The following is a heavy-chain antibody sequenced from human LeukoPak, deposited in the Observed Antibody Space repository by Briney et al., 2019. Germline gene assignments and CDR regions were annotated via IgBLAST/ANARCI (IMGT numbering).Heavy chain of an antibody. CDR2: ISGSGGST. CDR1: GFTFSSYA. V-gene: IGHV3-23*01. J-gene: IGHJ4*02. D-gene: IGHD2-2*01. CDR3: AESSGCSSTSCYSRVFDY. Sequence: GGSLRLSCAASGFTFSSYAMSWVRQAPGKGLEWVSAISGSGGSTYYADSVKGRLTISRDNSKNTLYLQMNSLRAEDTAVYYCAESSGCSSTSCYSRVFDYWGQGTLVTVSS.